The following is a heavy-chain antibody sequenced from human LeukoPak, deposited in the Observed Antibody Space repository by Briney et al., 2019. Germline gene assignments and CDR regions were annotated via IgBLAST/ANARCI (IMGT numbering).Heavy chain of an antibody. J-gene: IGHJ4*02. D-gene: IGHD2-2*02. CDR3: ARAYCSSTSCYNFADY. CDR1: GGTFSSYA. V-gene: IGHV1-69*04. Sequence: SVKVSCKPSGGTFSSYATSWVRQAPGQGLEWMGRIIPILGIANYAQKFQGRVTITADKSTSTAYMELSSLRSEDTAVYYCARAYCSSTSCYNFADYWGQGTLVTVSS. CDR2: IIPILGIA.